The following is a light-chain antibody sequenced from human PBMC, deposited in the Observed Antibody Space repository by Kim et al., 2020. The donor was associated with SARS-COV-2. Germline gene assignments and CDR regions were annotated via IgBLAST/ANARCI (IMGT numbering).Light chain of an antibody. J-gene: IGKJ4*01. CDR2: AAS. Sequence: AIRITQSPSSLSASTGDRVTITCRASQGISSYLAWYQQKPGKAPKLLIYAASTLQSGVPSRFSGSGSGTDFTLTISCLQSEDFATYYCQQYYSYLPPLTFGGGTKVEIK. CDR1: QGISSY. V-gene: IGKV1-8*01. CDR3: QQYYSYLPPLT.